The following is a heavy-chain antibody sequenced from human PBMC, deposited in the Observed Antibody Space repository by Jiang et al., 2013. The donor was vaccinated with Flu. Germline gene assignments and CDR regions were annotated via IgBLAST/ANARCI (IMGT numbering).Heavy chain of an antibody. J-gene: IGHJ6*02. D-gene: IGHD2-15*01. Sequence: VQLVESGGGLVQPGGSLRLSCAASGFTFSSYWMHWVRQAPGKGLVWVSRINGDGSSTSYADSVKGRFTISRDNAKNTLYLQMNSLRAEDTAVYYCAREYVLAVGARDYYYGMDVVGPRDHGHRLL. CDR3: AREYVLAVGARDYYYGMDV. V-gene: IGHV3-74*01. CDR2: INGDGSST. CDR1: GFTFSSYW.